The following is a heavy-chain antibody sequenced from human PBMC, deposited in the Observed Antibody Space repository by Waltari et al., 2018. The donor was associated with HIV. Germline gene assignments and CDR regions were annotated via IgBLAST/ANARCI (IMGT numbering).Heavy chain of an antibody. Sequence: QLQLQESGPGLVKPSETLSLTCTVSGGSISSSSYYWGWLRQPPGKGLEWIGSIYYSGCTYYNPSLKSRVTIAVDTSKNQFSLKLSSVTAADTAVYYCARDRPYYDFWSGLYGMDVWGQGTTVTVSS. V-gene: IGHV4-39*07. CDR2: IYYSGCT. CDR1: GGSISSSSYY. J-gene: IGHJ6*02. CDR3: ARDRPYYDFWSGLYGMDV. D-gene: IGHD3-3*01.